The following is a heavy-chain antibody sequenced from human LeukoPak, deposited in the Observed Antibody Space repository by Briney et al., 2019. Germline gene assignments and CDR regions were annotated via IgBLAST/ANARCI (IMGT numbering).Heavy chain of an antibody. CDR2: ISSSSSYI. CDR1: GFTFSSYS. J-gene: IGHJ4*02. D-gene: IGHD3-22*01. V-gene: IGHV3-21*01. CDR3: ARDLYYYDSSGYGLYYFDY. Sequence: PGGSLRLSCAASGFTFSSYSMNWVRQAPGKGLEWVSSISSSSSYIYYADSVKGRFTISRDNAKNSLYLQMNSLRAEDTAVYYCARDLYYYDSSGYGLYYFDYWGQGTLVTVSS.